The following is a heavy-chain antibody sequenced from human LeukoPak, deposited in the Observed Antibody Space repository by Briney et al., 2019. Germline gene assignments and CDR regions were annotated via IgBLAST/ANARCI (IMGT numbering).Heavy chain of an antibody. V-gene: IGHV3-13*04. CDR3: TRYCNRASRYNDAFDI. Sequence: GGSLRLSCAASGFTFSDYDMHWVRQATGKGMEWVSTIDAADDTNYAGSVKGRFTISRENAQNSLYLQMTSLRVGDTAVYYCTRYCNRASRYNDAFDIWGQGTLVSVSS. D-gene: IGHD2-2*02. J-gene: IGHJ3*02. CDR2: IDAADDT. CDR1: GFTFSDYD.